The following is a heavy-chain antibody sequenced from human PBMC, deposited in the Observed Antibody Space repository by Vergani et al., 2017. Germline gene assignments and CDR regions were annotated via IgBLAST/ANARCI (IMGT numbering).Heavy chain of an antibody. CDR3: ARPLPAIYYYGMDV. V-gene: IGHV3-11*06. CDR1: GFTFSDYY. J-gene: IGHJ6*02. Sequence: QVQLVESGGGLVKPGGSLRLSCAASGFTFSDYYMSWIRQAPGKGLEWVSYISSSSSYKNYADSVKGRFTISRDNAKNSLYLQMNSLRAEDTAVYYCARPLPAIYYYGMDVWGQGTTVTVSS. CDR2: ISSSSSYK. D-gene: IGHD2-21*01.